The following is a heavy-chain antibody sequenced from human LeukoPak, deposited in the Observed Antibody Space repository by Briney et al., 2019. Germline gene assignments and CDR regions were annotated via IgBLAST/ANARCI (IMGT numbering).Heavy chain of an antibody. CDR3: ARYGVGGNWYFDL. CDR1: GGSFSDSY. V-gene: IGHV4-34*01. D-gene: IGHD1-14*01. Sequence: SETLSLTCAVYGGSFSDSYWSWLRQPPGKGLEWIGEINHSGGTNYNPSLKSRVTISADTSKNQFSLKLTSVTAADTAVYYCARYGVGGNWYFDLWGRGTLVTESS. CDR2: INHSGGT. J-gene: IGHJ2*01.